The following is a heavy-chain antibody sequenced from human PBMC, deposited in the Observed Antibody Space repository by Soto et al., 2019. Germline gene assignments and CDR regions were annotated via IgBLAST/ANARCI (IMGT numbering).Heavy chain of an antibody. D-gene: IGHD6-19*01. CDR3: ARDLGENSSGWHADAFDI. J-gene: IGHJ3*02. V-gene: IGHV4-59*01. CDR2: IYYSGST. Sequence: QVQLQESGPGLVKPSETLSLTCTVSGGSISSYYWSWIRQPPGKGLEWIGYIYYSGSTKHNPSLKSRVTISVDTSKNQVSLKLSSVTAADTAVYYCARDLGENSSGWHADAFDIWGQGTMVTVSS. CDR1: GGSISSYY.